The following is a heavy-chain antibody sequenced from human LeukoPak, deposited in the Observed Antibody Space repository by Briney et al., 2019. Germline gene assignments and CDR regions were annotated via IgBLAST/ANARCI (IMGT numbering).Heavy chain of an antibody. V-gene: IGHV3-23*01. CDR1: GFTFSSYA. J-gene: IGHJ4*02. CDR2: ISGSGGST. Sequence: PGGSLRLSCAASGFTFSSYAMSRVRQAPGKGLEWVSAISGSGGSTYYADSVKGRFTISRDNSKNTLYLQMNSLRAEDTAVYYCAKDTYYDSSGNFDYWGQGTLVTVSS. D-gene: IGHD3-22*01. CDR3: AKDTYYDSSGNFDY.